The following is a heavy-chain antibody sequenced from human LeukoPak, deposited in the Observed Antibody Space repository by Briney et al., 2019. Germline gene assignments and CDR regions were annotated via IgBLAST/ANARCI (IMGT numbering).Heavy chain of an antibody. Sequence: SETLSLTCTLSGGSISSYFWSWIRQPPGKKLEWVGYIYYTGSTNYNPSLKSRVTISVDTPKNQFSPKLSSMTAADTAVYYCARAPRWSGSTSFFDYWGQGTLVTVSS. CDR1: GGSISSYF. CDR2: IYYTGST. CDR3: ARAPRWSGSTSFFDY. J-gene: IGHJ4*02. V-gene: IGHV4-59*01. D-gene: IGHD3-10*02.